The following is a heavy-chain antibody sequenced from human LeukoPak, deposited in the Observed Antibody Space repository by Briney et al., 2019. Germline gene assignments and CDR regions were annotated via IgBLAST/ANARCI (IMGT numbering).Heavy chain of an antibody. CDR2: INPNSGGT. V-gene: IGHV1-2*02. Sequence: ASVKVSCKASGYTFTGYYMHWVRQAPGQGLEWMGWINPNSGGTNYAQKFQGRVTMTRDTSISTAYMELSRLRSDDTAVYYCARDPGIRFLEWLPDWGQGTLVTVSS. J-gene: IGHJ4*02. CDR1: GYTFTGYY. D-gene: IGHD3-3*01. CDR3: ARDPGIRFLEWLPD.